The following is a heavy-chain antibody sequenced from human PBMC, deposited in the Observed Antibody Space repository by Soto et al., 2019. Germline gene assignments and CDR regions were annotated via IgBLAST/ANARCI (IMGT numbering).Heavy chain of an antibody. V-gene: IGHV4-39*01. J-gene: IGHJ5*02. Sequence: SETLSLTCTVSGVSTSSSSYYWGWIRQPPGKGLEWIGSVYYSGSTYYNPSLESRVTISVDTSKNQFSLKLSSVTAADTAVYFCGRQILYFGESHRGDWFDPWGQGTLVTVSS. CDR1: GVSTSSSSYY. CDR3: GRQILYFGESHRGDWFDP. CDR2: VYYSGST. D-gene: IGHD3-10*01.